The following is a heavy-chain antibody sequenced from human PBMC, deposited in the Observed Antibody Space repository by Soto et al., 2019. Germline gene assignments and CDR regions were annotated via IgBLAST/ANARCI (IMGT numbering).Heavy chain of an antibody. CDR1: GGTFSSYA. Sequence: ASVKVSCKASGGTFSSYAISWVRQAPGQGLEWMGGIIPIFGTANYAQKFQGRVTITADKSTSTAYMELSSLRSEDTAVYYCARDSWNYDDAFDIWGPGTMVTVSS. CDR2: IIPIFGTA. J-gene: IGHJ3*02. D-gene: IGHD1-7*01. V-gene: IGHV1-69*06. CDR3: ARDSWNYDDAFDI.